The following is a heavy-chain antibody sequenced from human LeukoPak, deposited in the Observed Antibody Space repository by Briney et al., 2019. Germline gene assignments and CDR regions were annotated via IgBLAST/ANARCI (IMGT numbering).Heavy chain of an antibody. Sequence: KPSETLSLTCAVYGGSFSGYYWSWIRQPPGKGLEWIGEINHSGSTNYNPSLKSRITISVDMSKNQFSLKLSSVTAADTAVYYCAPRGGLWALRSYWFDPWGQGSLVTISS. V-gene: IGHV4-34*01. CDR1: GGSFSGYY. CDR3: APRGGLWALRSYWFDP. J-gene: IGHJ5*02. CDR2: INHSGST. D-gene: IGHD3-16*01.